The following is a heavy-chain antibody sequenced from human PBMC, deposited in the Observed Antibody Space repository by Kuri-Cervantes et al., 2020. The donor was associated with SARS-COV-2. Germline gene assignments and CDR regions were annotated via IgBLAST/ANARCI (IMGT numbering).Heavy chain of an antibody. J-gene: IGHJ3*02. CDR1: GFIFNNHG. CDR2: IWFDGSNE. V-gene: IGHV3-33*01. D-gene: IGHD4-17*01. CDR3: ARGRATVTVIGAFDI. Sequence: GGSLRLSCAASGFIFNNHGLHWVRQAPGKGLEWVAVIWFDGSNEYYADSVKGRFTISRDNSKDTVYLQMNSLRAEDTAVYYCARGRATVTVIGAFDIWDQGTMVTVSS.